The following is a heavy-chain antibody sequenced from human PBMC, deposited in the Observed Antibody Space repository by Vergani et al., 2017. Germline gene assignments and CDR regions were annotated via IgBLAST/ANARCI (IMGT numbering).Heavy chain of an antibody. CDR3: ARDPVPDYDILTGYYGLDV. J-gene: IGHJ6*02. D-gene: IGHD3-9*01. V-gene: IGHV3-48*01. CDR1: GFIFRSHS. Sequence: EVQLVESGGGLVQPGGSLRLSCAASGFIFRSHSMNWVRQAPGKGLEWVSYISSDGRTSYYADSVKGRFTISRDNAKNSLYLKMNSLRAEDTAVYYCARDPVPDYDILTGYYGLDVGGQGTTVTVSS. CDR2: ISSDGRTS.